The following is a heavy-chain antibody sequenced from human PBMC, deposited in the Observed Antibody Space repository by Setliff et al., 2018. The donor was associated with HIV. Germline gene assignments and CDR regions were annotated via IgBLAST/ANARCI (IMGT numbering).Heavy chain of an antibody. CDR2: IYSTGST. CDR3: AKGAGFYGDYTFDH. CDR1: GPSINIHY. D-gene: IGHD4-17*01. J-gene: IGHJ4*02. Sequence: PSETLSLTCTVSGPSINIHYWSWIRQSPGKGFEWIGYIYSTGSTNYNPSFQSRVTISMVASRNQFSLKVTSVTAADTAVYYCAKGAGFYGDYTFDHWGQGRQVTVSS. V-gene: IGHV4-59*11.